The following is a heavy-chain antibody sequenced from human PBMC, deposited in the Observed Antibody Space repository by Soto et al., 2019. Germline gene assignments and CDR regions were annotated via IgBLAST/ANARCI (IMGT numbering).Heavy chain of an antibody. Sequence: PSETLSLTCAVSGGSIISGAYSWSWIRQPPGKGLEWIGYLYHGGATYSNPSLKNRLTISGDWSKNQFSLKLNSVTAADTAVYYCARAFTAMGLFDYWGPGTLVTVSS. CDR1: GGSIISGAYS. V-gene: IGHV4-30-2*01. D-gene: IGHD5-18*01. CDR2: LYHGGAT. CDR3: ARAFTAMGLFDY. J-gene: IGHJ4*02.